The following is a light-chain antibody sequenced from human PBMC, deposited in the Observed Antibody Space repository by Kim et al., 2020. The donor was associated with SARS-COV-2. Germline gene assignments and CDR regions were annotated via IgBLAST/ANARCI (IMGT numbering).Light chain of an antibody. J-gene: IGKJ1*01. CDR2: WAS. Sequence: ATINCKSCQSVLYSSMNKSCLASDQPKRGQPPQLLIYWASTRKSGVPDRFRGSWSGTDFTLTISSLEAEDGAVYYCQQYYSPPWTFGRGTKVDI. CDR3: QQYYSPPWT. CDR1: QSVLYSSMNKSC. V-gene: IGKV4-1*01.